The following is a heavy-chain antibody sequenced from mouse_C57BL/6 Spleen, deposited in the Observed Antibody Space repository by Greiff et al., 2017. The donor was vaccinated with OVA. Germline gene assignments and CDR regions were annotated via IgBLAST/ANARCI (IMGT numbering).Heavy chain of an antibody. V-gene: IGHV1-50*01. J-gene: IGHJ3*01. Sequence: QVQLQQPGAELVKPGASVKLSCKASGYTFTSYWMQWVKQRPGQGLEWIGEIDPSDSYTNYNQKFKGKATLTVDTSSSTAYMQLIILTSEDSAVYYCASTGKEFAYWGQGTLVTVSA. CDR3: ASTGKEFAY. CDR1: GYTFTSYW. D-gene: IGHD4-1*01. CDR2: IDPSDSYT.